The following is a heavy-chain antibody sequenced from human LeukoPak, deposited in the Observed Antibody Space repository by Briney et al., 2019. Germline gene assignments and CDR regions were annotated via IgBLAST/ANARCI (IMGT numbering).Heavy chain of an antibody. CDR2: ISSSAGST. Sequence: GGSLRLSCVASGFTFSSYGMTWVRQAPGKGPEWVSVISSSAGSTYYADSVKGRFTISRDNSENTLYLQMNSLRAEDTAVYYCAKRLAMTGTYHFDYWGQGTLVTVSS. V-gene: IGHV3-23*01. D-gene: IGHD6-19*01. CDR3: AKRLAMTGTYHFDY. CDR1: GFTFSSYG. J-gene: IGHJ4*02.